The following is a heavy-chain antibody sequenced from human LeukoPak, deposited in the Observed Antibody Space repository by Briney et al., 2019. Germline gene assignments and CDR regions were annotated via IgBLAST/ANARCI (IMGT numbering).Heavy chain of an antibody. CDR2: INPNSGGT. CDR3: ARAQYCSRGNCYDLDY. D-gene: IGHD2-15*01. J-gene: IGHJ4*02. Sequence: ASVKVSCKASGYTFTGYYMHWVRQAPGQGLEWMGRINPNSGGTNYAQKFQGRVTMTRDTSISTAYMELSRLRSDDTAVYYCARAQYCSRGNCYDLDYWGQGTLVTVSS. V-gene: IGHV1-2*06. CDR1: GYTFTGYY.